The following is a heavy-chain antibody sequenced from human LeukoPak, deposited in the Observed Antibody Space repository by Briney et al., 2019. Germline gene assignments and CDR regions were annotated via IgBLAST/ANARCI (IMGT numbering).Heavy chain of an antibody. D-gene: IGHD3-10*01. J-gene: IGHJ4*02. CDR2: IYYTGTP. V-gene: IGHV4-59*08. Sequence: SETLSLTCTVSGDSISTYYWSWIRQPPGKGLEWIGYIYYTGTPNYNPSLKSRVTISVDTSKNQFSLKLSSVTAADTAVYYCARLRDYGSGSYYFDYWGQGTLVTVSS. CDR1: GDSISTYY. CDR3: ARLRDYGSGSYYFDY.